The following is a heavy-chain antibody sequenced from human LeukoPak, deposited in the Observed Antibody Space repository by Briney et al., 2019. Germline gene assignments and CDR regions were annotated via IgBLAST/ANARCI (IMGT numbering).Heavy chain of an antibody. CDR1: GFTFSSYA. Sequence: PGGSLRLSCAASGFTFSSYAMSWVRQATGKGLEWVSAISGSGGSTYYADSVKGRFTISRDNSKNTLYLQMNSLRAEDTAVYYCAKSPSGSYKYYFDYWGQGTLVTVSS. CDR3: AKSPSGSYKYYFDY. V-gene: IGHV3-23*01. J-gene: IGHJ4*02. CDR2: ISGSGGST. D-gene: IGHD3-10*01.